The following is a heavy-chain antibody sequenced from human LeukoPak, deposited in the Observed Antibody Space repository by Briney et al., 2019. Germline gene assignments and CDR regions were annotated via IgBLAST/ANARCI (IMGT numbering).Heavy chain of an antibody. D-gene: IGHD3-3*01. CDR1: GFTFSNAW. Sequence: GGSLRLSCAASGFTFSNAWMSWVRQAPGKGLEWVGRIKSKTDGGTTDYAAPVKGRFTISRDDSKNTLYLQMNSLKTEDTAVYYCTSLRFLEWLPPPLGYMDVWGKGTTVTVSS. J-gene: IGHJ6*03. V-gene: IGHV3-15*01. CDR3: TSLRFLEWLPPPLGYMDV. CDR2: IKSKTDGGTT.